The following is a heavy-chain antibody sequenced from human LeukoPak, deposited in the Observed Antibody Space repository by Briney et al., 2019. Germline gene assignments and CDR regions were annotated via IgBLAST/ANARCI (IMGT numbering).Heavy chain of an antibody. D-gene: IGHD3-3*01. Sequence: SETLSLTCTVSGYSISSGYYWGWIRQPPGKGLEWIGSIYHSGSTYYNPSLKSRVTISVDTSKNQFSLKLSSVTAADTAVYYCKGFRYDFWSGYYNFDYWGQGTLVTVSS. V-gene: IGHV4-38-2*02. CDR1: GYSISSGYY. CDR2: IYHSGST. J-gene: IGHJ4*02. CDR3: KGFRYDFWSGYYNFDY.